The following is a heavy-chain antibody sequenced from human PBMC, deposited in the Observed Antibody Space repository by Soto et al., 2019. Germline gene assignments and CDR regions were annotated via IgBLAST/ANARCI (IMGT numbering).Heavy chain of an antibody. CDR2: ISSSGDTI. CDR1: GFTFSGYE. Sequence: GGSLRLSCAASGFTFSGYEMNWVRQAPGKGLEWVSYISSSGDTIYSADSVKGRFTISRDNAKNSLYLQMDSLRVEDTAVYYCAREPYYYDSSGYPGYFDYWGQGTLVTVSS. CDR3: AREPYYYDSSGYPGYFDY. V-gene: IGHV3-48*03. D-gene: IGHD3-22*01. J-gene: IGHJ4*02.